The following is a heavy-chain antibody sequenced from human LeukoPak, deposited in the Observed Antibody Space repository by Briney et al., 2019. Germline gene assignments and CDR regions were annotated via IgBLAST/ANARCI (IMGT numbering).Heavy chain of an antibody. Sequence: SETLSLTCPVSGGSISSYYWSWIRQPPGKGLEWIGYIYYSVSPNYNPSLKSRVTISVDASKNQFSLKLSSVAAADTAVYYCARVSEKYSSGWYYFDYWGQGPLVTVSS. CDR1: GGSISSYY. J-gene: IGHJ4*02. V-gene: IGHV4-59*01. CDR3: ARVSEKYSSGWYYFDY. CDR2: IYYSVSP. D-gene: IGHD6-19*01.